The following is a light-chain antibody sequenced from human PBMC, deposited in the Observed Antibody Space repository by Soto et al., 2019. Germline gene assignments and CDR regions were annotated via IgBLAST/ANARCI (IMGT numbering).Light chain of an antibody. CDR3: QQSYSTVFT. CDR1: QNIRNY. Sequence: DIPMTQSPSSLSASVGDRVTITCRASQNIRNYLNWYQHKPGKAPNLLIYTTSSLQSGVPSRFSGSGSGTDFTLTISSLQPEDFATYYCQQSYSTVFTFGQGTKLEIK. V-gene: IGKV1-39*01. J-gene: IGKJ2*01. CDR2: TTS.